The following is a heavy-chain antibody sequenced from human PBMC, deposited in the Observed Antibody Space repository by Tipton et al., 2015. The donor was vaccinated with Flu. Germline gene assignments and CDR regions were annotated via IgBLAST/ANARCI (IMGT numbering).Heavy chain of an antibody. D-gene: IGHD1-26*01. CDR1: GGSISGYY. CDR3: ARIQLSGSYGVGLDY. J-gene: IGHJ4*02. V-gene: IGHV4-59*01. Sequence: TLSLTCTVSGGSISGYYWSWIRQPPGRGLEWIGYIYSSGRSTNYNPSVKSRVTISVDTSKNQFSLELSSVTAADTAVYYCARIQLSGSYGVGLDYWGQGTLVTVSS. CDR2: IYSSGRST.